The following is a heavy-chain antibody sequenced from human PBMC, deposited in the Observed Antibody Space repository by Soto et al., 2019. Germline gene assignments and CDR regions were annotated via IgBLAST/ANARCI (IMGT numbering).Heavy chain of an antibody. V-gene: IGHV4-59*08. D-gene: IGHD6-19*01. CDR1: GGSISSYY. J-gene: IGHJ5*02. CDR2: IYYSGST. CDR3: ARHAEYSSGWYPSSWFDP. Sequence: PSETLSLTCTVSGGSISSYYWSWIRQPPGKGLEWIGYIYYSGSTNYNPSLKSRVTISVDTSKNQFSLKLSSVTAADTAVYYCARHAEYSSGWYPSSWFDPWGQGTLVTVSS.